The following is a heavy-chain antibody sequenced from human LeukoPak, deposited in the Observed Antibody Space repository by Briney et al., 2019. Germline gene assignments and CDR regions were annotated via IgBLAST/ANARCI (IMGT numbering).Heavy chain of an antibody. CDR2: INPNSGGT. D-gene: IGHD2-2*01. J-gene: IGHJ6*02. V-gene: IGHV1-2*02. Sequence: ASVKVSCKASGYTFTGYYMHWVRQAPGQGLEWMGWINPNSGGTNYAQKFQGRVTMTRDTSISTAYMELSRLRSDDTAVYYCARDLSVVVPAASAYGMDVWGQGTTVTVSS. CDR3: ARDLSVVVPAASAYGMDV. CDR1: GYTFTGYY.